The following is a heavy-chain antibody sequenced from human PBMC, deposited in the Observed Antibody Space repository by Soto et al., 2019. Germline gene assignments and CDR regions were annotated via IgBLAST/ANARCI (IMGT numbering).Heavy chain of an antibody. V-gene: IGHV5-51*01. J-gene: IGHJ4*02. CDR1: GYDFYGFW. D-gene: IGHD2-15*01. CDR2: IYPDDSKI. CDR3: ARYGGSTFSEPQFDY. Sequence: PGESLKISCKRSGYDFYGFWIVWVRQMAGKGLEWMGTIYPDDSKIRYSPSFQGQVTISADKSISTAYLQWNSLKASDTAMYYCARYGGSTFSEPQFDYWRQGTLVTVSS.